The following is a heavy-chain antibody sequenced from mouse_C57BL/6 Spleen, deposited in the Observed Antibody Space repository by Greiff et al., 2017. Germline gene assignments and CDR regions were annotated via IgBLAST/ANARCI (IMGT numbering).Heavy chain of an antibody. Sequence: VQLQQPGAELVMPGASVKLSCKASGYTFTSYWMHWVKQRPGQGLEWIGEIDPSDSYTNYNQKFKGKSTLTVDKSSSTAYMQLSSLTSEDSAVYYGARSEDYYGSRGYFDVWGTGTTVTVSS. J-gene: IGHJ1*03. CDR3: ARSEDYYGSRGYFDV. V-gene: IGHV1-69*01. CDR1: GYTFTSYW. CDR2: IDPSDSYT. D-gene: IGHD1-1*01.